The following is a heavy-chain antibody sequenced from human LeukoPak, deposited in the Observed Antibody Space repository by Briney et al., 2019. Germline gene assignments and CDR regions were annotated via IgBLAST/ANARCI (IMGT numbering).Heavy chain of an antibody. CDR1: GFTVSSNY. V-gene: IGHV3-53*01. J-gene: IGHJ4*02. Sequence: GSLRLSCAASGFTVSSNYMSWVRQAPGKGLEWVSVIYSGGSTYYADSVKGRFTISRDNSKNTLYLQMNSLRAEDTAVYYCARGPRVATIPFDYWGQGTLVTVSS. CDR3: ARGPRVATIPFDY. D-gene: IGHD5-24*01. CDR2: IYSGGST.